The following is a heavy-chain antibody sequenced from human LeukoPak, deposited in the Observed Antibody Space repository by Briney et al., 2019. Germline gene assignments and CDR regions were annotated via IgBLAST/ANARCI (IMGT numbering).Heavy chain of an antibody. CDR3: ARAYTSKWDCWFDP. V-gene: IGHV3-53*05. CDR2: IYSGGST. CDR1: GFTVSSNY. Sequence: GGSLRLSCAASGFTVSSNYMSWVRQAPGKGLEWVSVIYSGGSTYYADSVKGRFIISRDNSKNTLFLQMNSLRAEDTAVYYCARAYTSKWDCWFDPGGQGTLVTISS. D-gene: IGHD3/OR15-3a*01. J-gene: IGHJ5*02.